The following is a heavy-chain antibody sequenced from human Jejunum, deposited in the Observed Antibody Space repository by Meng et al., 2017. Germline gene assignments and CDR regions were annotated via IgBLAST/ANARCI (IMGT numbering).Heavy chain of an antibody. Sequence: QLQVQESGPGLVKPSETLSLTCSGSGGSVSSSSFYWVWIRQPPGMTLEGIASIDYTTYVHYNASLKSRVGISIDTSKKQISLKLNSVTAADTAVYYCTRGTYTFGHYWYFDLWGHGTLVTVSS. CDR1: GGSVSSSSFY. CDR3: TRGTYTFGHYWYFDL. J-gene: IGHJ2*01. CDR2: IDYTTYV. V-gene: IGHV4-39*01. D-gene: IGHD3-3*01.